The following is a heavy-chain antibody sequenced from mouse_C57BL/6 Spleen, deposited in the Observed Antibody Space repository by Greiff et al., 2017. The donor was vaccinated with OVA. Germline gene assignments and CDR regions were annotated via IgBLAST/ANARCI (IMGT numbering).Heavy chain of an antibody. D-gene: IGHD1-2*01. CDR1: GFTFSDYY. V-gene: IGHV5-16*01. CDR2: INYDGSST. J-gene: IGHJ3*01. CDR3: ARDYDGLAY. Sequence: EVQRVESEGGLVQPGSSMKLSCTASGFTFSDYYMAWVRQVPEKGLEWVANINYDGSSTYYLDSLKSRFIISRDNAKNILYLQMSSLKSEDTATYYCARDYDGLAYWGQGTLVTVSA.